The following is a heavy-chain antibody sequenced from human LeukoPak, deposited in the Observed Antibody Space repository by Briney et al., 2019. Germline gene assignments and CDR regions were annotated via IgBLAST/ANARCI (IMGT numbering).Heavy chain of an antibody. V-gene: IGHV4-59*01. D-gene: IGHD5-24*01. Sequence: PSETLSLTCTVSGGSISSYYWSWIRQPPGKGLEWIGYIYYRGDTSYNPSLKSRVTISVDTSKNQFSLKLSSVTAADTAVYFCARYASDGWRFDYWGQGTLVTVSS. CDR1: GGSISSYY. CDR2: IYYRGDT. CDR3: ARYASDGWRFDY. J-gene: IGHJ4*02.